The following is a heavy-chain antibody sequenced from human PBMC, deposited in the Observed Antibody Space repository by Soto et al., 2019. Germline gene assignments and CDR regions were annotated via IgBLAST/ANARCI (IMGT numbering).Heavy chain of an antibody. CDR1: GGSIGSSSYY. J-gene: IGHJ3*02. CDR3: ARRERYDDAFDI. V-gene: IGHV4-39*01. CDR2: IYYSGST. Sequence: PSDTLSLTCTVTGGSIGSSSYYWGWIRQPPGKGLEWIGSIYYSGSTYYNPSLKSRVTISVDTSKNQFSLKLSSVTAADTAVYYCARRERYDDAFDIWGQGTMVT. D-gene: IGHD1-1*01.